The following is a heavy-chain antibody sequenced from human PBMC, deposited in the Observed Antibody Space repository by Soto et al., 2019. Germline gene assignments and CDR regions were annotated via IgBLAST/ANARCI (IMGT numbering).Heavy chain of an antibody. CDR2: INAGNGNT. D-gene: IGHD3-22*01. J-gene: IGHJ4*02. Sequence: GASVKVSCKASGFSFTSSAVQWVRQARGQRLEWIGWINAGNGNTNYSQKFQDRVTITRDISTSTAYMELSSLRSEGTAVYYCARVAHYYDSSGYLVYWGQGTLVTVSS. CDR3: ARVAHYYDSSGYLVY. V-gene: IGHV1-3*01. CDR1: GFSFTSSA.